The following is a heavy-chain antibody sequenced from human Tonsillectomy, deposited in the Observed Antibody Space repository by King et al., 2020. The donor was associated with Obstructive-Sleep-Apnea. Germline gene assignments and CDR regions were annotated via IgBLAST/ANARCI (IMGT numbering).Heavy chain of an antibody. CDR3: ARDFGDYGRYYFDY. Sequence: QLQESGPGLVKPSETLSLTCTVSGFSISSGYYWAWIRQPPGKGLEWIGSIYHSGSTYYNPSLKSRVTISVDTSKNQFSLKVSSVTAADTAVYYCARDFGDYGRYYFDYWGQGTLVTVSA. CDR1: GFSISSGYY. J-gene: IGHJ4*02. D-gene: IGHD4-17*01. V-gene: IGHV4-38-2*02. CDR2: IYHSGST.